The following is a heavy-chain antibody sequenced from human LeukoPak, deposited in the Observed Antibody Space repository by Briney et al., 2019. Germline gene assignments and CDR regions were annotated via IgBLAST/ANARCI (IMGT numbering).Heavy chain of an antibody. Sequence: ASVKVSCKASGYTFTGYYMHWVRRAPGQGLEWMGWINPNSGGTNYAQKFQGRVTMTRDTSISTAYMELSRLRSDDTAVYYCARDASLVATITYFDYWGQGTLVTVSS. CDR3: ARDASLVATITYFDY. J-gene: IGHJ4*02. V-gene: IGHV1-2*02. CDR2: INPNSGGT. CDR1: GYTFTGYY. D-gene: IGHD5-12*01.